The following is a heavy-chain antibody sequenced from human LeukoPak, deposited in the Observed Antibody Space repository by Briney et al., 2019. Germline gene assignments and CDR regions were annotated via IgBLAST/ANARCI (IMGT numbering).Heavy chain of an antibody. V-gene: IGHV3-30*18. D-gene: IGHD2/OR15-2a*01. CDR2: ISYDGSNE. J-gene: IGHJ4*02. CDR1: GFTFSSYS. Sequence: GGSLRLSCAASGFTFSSYSMNWVRQAPGKGLEWVAVISYDGSNEYFADSVKGRFTVSRDNSKNTLYLQMNSLRPEDTAVYYCAKDLGVGAYFLFDYITSGLDSWGQGTLVTVSS. CDR3: AKDLGVGAYFLFDYITSGLDS.